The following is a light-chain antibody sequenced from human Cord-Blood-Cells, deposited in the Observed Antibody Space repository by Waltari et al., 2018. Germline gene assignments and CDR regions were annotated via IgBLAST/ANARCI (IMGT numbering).Light chain of an antibody. CDR3: QQSYSTPFT. V-gene: IGKV1-39*01. Sequence: DIQMTQSPSSLSPSVGDSVTITCRASQSISSYLNWYQQKPGKAPKLLIYAASSLQSGVPSRFSGSGSGTDFTLTISSLQPEDFATYYCQQSYSTPFTFGPGTKVDIK. CDR1: QSISSY. CDR2: AAS. J-gene: IGKJ3*01.